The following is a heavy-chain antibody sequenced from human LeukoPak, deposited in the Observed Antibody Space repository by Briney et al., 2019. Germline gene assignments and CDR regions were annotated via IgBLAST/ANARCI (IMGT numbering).Heavy chain of an antibody. D-gene: IGHD3-22*01. V-gene: IGHV3-21*01. CDR3: ARETYYYDTSGYYHYYFDY. Sequence: GGSLRLSCAASGFTFSSYSMNWVRQAPGKGLEWVSSISSSSSYIYYADSVKGRFTISRDNAKNSLYLQMTSLRAEDTAVYCCARETYYYDTSGYYHYYFDYWGQGTLVTVSS. CDR2: ISSSSSYI. J-gene: IGHJ4*02. CDR1: GFTFSSYS.